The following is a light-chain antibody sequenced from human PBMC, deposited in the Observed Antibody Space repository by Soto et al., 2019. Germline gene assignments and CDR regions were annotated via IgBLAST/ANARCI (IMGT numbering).Light chain of an antibody. CDR2: TAS. Sequence: DIQLTQSPSSLSASVGDRVTISCRASQGISTFLAWYQQKPGEAPKSLIKTASTLQSGVPSRFSGSGSDTDFILTISSLQAEDFATYYCQQYSSYPRTFGQGTRLDLK. CDR3: QQYSSYPRT. J-gene: IGKJ5*01. V-gene: IGKV1D-16*01. CDR1: QGISTF.